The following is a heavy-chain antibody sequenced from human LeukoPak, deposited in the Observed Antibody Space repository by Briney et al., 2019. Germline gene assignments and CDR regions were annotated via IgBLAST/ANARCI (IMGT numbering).Heavy chain of an antibody. CDR2: IKQDGSEK. CDR1: GFSFSNYW. V-gene: IGHV3-7*01. J-gene: IGHJ4*02. Sequence: GGSLTLSCAAFGFSFSNYWMSWVRQAPGKGLEWVANIKQDGSEKYYVDSVKGRFTISRDNAKNSLYLQMNSLRAEDTALYYCARAGHYDTTWYQWGQGTLVTVSS. CDR3: ARAGHYDTTWYQ. D-gene: IGHD3-22*01.